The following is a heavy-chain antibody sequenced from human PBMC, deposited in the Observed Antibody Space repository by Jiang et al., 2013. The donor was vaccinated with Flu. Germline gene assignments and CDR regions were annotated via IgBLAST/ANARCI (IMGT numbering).Heavy chain of an antibody. V-gene: IGHV1-2*02. J-gene: IGHJ4*02. D-gene: IGHD5-18*01. CDR3: ARDPDTPMPIDF. CDR2: IKIRTGET. CDR1: GYTFTDYF. Sequence: SVKVSCVASGYTFTDYFIHWVRQAPGQGLEWMGWIKIRTGETNYGQRFQDRVTLTRDTSINTAYMELSGLRSADTAVYYCARDPDTPMPIDFWGQGT.